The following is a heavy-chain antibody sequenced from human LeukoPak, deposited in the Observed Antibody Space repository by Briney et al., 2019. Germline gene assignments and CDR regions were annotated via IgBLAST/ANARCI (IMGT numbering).Heavy chain of an antibody. V-gene: IGHV3-9*01. CDR1: GFIFDDHA. CDR3: AKDIKRSWDYFDS. D-gene: IGHD6-13*01. Sequence: GGSLRLSCTASGFIFDDHAIHWVRQAPGKGLQWVAGISWNSNNIDYADSVKGRFTISRDNAKRSLYLQMNSLRPEDTAFYYCAKDIKRSWDYFDSWGQGTLVTVSS. CDR2: ISWNSNNI. J-gene: IGHJ4*02.